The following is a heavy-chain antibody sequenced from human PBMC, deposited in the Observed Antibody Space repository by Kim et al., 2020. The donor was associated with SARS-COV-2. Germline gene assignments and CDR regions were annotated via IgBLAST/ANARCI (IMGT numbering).Heavy chain of an antibody. CDR1: GYTFALYA. V-gene: IGHV7-4-1*02. CDR3: GRFRFSSYYLDQ. D-gene: IGHD4-4*01. CDR2: INTITGKP. Sequence: ASVKVSCRASGYTFALYAVNWVRQAPGKGLEWVGWINTITGKPTYAQAFTGRFVLSMDTSASTAFLRINGLQAEDTGVYYCGRFRFSSYYLDQWGQGALVTVSS. J-gene: IGHJ4*02.